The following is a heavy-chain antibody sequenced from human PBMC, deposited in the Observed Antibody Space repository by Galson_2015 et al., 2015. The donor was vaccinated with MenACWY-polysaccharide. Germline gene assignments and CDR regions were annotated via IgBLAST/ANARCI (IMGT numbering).Heavy chain of an antibody. V-gene: IGHV4-61*01. CDR2: MSYSGRG. CDR3: AREPTYSGSFGWFDP. D-gene: IGHD1-26*01. J-gene: IGHJ5*02. Sequence: ATLSLTCTVSGGSVTTDTYYWSWLRQPPGRGLEWIGYMSYSGRGNSNPSLKSRVTVSIDTSKNQFSLRLTSMTAADTAIYYCAREPTYSGSFGWFDPWGQGTLVTVSS. CDR1: GGSVTTDTYY.